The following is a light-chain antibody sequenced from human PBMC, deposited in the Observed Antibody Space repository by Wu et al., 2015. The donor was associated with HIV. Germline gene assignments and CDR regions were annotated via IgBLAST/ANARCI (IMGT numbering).Light chain of an antibody. Sequence: EIVMTQSPATLSVSPGKRATLSCRTSQSVSSNLAWYQQNPGQAPRLLIYDASTRATGIPARFSGSGSGTEFTLTISSMQSEDFAVYYCQQHNNWPYSFGQGTKLQIK. V-gene: IGKV3-15*01. CDR1: QSVSSN. J-gene: IGKJ2*03. CDR2: DAS. CDR3: QQHNNWPYS.